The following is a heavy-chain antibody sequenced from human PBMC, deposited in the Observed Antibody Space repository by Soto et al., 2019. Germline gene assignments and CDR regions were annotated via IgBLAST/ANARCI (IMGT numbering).Heavy chain of an antibody. J-gene: IGHJ6*02. CDR3: ARGSYCSSTSCYYYYYGMDF. Sequence: ASVKVSCKASGGTFSSYAISWVRQAPGQGLEWMGGIIPIFGTANYAQKFQGRVTITADESTSTAYMELSSLRSEDTAVYYCARGSYCSSTSCYYYYYGMDFWGQGTSVTVSS. V-gene: IGHV1-69*13. CDR2: IIPIFGTA. CDR1: GGTFSSYA. D-gene: IGHD2-2*01.